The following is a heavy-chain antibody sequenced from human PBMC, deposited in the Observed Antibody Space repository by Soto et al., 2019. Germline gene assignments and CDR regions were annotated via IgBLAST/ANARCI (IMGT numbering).Heavy chain of an antibody. D-gene: IGHD3-10*01. Sequence: EVQLVESGGGLVPPGGSLRLSCAASGFTFSRYAMHWVRQGAGKGLEWVSTFTAAGDTFYPGSVKGRFTISRENANNSFYLQMNNLRGGDTAVYYCVRGSLRQGYWYFDLWGRGTLVTVSS. CDR3: VRGSLRQGYWYFDL. CDR1: GFTFSRYA. V-gene: IGHV3-13*01. J-gene: IGHJ2*01. CDR2: FTAAGDT.